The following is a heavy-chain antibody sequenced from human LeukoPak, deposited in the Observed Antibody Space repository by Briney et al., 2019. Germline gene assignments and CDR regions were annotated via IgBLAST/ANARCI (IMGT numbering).Heavy chain of an antibody. CDR3: AKLSEPD. D-gene: IGHD5/OR15-5a*01. Sequence: GESLRPSCVASGLTFSSYAMNWVRKVPGKGLQWVSSISTRGETTHYADYVKGRFIISRDNSKNTVYLQMNSLRVEDTAIYYCAKLSEPDWGQGSLVTVSS. CDR2: ISTRGETT. V-gene: IGHV3-23*01. CDR1: GLTFSSYA. J-gene: IGHJ4*02.